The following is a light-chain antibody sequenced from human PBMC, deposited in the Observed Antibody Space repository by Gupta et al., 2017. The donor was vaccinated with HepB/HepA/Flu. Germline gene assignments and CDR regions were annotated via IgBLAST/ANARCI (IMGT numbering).Light chain of an antibody. V-gene: IGLV1-47*01. CDR1: RSDIGNNH. Sequence: QSVLTQPASASGTPGQWVTISGSGSRSDIGNNHVYWYQRLPGTAPKPLIYKNNQRPTGVPDRFAGSKSGSSASLAISGLRSEDEADYYCAAWDDSLVWVFGGGTKLTVL. CDR2: KNN. CDR3: AAWDDSLVWV. J-gene: IGLJ3*02.